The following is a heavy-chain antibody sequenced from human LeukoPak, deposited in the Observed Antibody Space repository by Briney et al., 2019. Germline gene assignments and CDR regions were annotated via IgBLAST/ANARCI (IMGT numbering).Heavy chain of an antibody. V-gene: IGHV3-7*01. CDR2: IKQDGSEK. J-gene: IGHJ1*01. CDR3: ATPNYYDSSGHPKYFQH. D-gene: IGHD3-22*01. CDR1: GFTFSSYW. Sequence: PGGSLRLSCAASGFTFSSYWMSWVRQAPGKGLEWVANIKQDGSEKYYVDSVKGRFTISRDNAKNSLYLQMNSLRAEDTAVYYCATPNYYDSSGHPKYFQHWGQGTLVTVSS.